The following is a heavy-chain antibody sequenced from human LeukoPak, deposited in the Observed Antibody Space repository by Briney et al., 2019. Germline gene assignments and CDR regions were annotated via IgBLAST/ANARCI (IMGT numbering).Heavy chain of an antibody. J-gene: IGHJ4*02. CDR2: ISGSGGST. CDR1: GFNFSSYA. D-gene: IGHD3-3*01. Sequence: PGGSLRLSCAASGFNFSSYAMSWVRQAPGKGLEWVSAISGSGGSTYYADSVKGRFTISRDNSKNTLYLQMNSLRAEDTAVYYCAKINSPGFLEWLSDFDYWGQGTLVTVSS. CDR3: AKINSPGFLEWLSDFDY. V-gene: IGHV3-23*01.